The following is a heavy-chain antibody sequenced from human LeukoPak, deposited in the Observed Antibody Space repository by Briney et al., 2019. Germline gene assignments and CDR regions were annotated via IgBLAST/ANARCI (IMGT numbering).Heavy chain of an antibody. J-gene: IGHJ4*02. Sequence: ASVKVSCKASGYTFTIYYMHWVRQSPGQGLEWMGIINPSGGSTSYAQKFQGRVTMTRDTSTSTVYMELSSLSSEDTAVYYCAREYGGNSFDYWGQGTLVTVSS. CDR3: AREYGGNSFDY. CDR1: GYTFTIYY. D-gene: IGHD4-23*01. V-gene: IGHV1-46*01. CDR2: INPSGGST.